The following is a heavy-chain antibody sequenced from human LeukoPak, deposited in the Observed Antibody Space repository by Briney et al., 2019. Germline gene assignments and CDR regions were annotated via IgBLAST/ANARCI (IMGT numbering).Heavy chain of an antibody. Sequence: PGGSLRLSCAASGFTFSSYSMNWVRQAPGKGLEWVSSISSSSSYIYYADSVKGRFTISRANAKNSLYLQMNSVRAEDTAVYYCAGDSVVGAQYYFDYWGQGTLVTVSS. V-gene: IGHV3-21*01. CDR3: AGDSVVGAQYYFDY. D-gene: IGHD1-26*01. CDR2: ISSSSSYI. CDR1: GFTFSSYS. J-gene: IGHJ4*02.